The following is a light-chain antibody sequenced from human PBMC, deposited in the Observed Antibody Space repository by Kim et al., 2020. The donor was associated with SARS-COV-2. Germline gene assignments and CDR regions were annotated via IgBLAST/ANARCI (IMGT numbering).Light chain of an antibody. V-gene: IGKV1-39*01. CDR1: QSINSY. Sequence: DIQMTQSPSSLSASVGDRVTITCQASQSINSYLNWYQQKPGKAPKFLMYAASSLQSGVPSRFSGSGLGTDFTLTIRGLQPEDFATYYCQQSYNPPYSFGQGTKLEIK. J-gene: IGKJ2*03. CDR2: AAS. CDR3: QQSYNPPYS.